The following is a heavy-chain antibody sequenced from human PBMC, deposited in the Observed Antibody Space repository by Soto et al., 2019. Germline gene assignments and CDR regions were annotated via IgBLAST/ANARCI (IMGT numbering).Heavy chain of an antibody. Sequence: ETLSLTCAVSGVSISSDNWWTWVRQTPQRGLEYIGEIFHDGTANYYPSFERRVAISVDTSKNQFSLKLTSVTAADTAIYFCARLVYDTRLNYMYFDFWGQGALVTASS. CDR2: IFHDGTA. D-gene: IGHD2-8*01. CDR1: GVSISSDNW. CDR3: ARLVYDTRLNYMYFDF. J-gene: IGHJ4*02. V-gene: IGHV4-4*01.